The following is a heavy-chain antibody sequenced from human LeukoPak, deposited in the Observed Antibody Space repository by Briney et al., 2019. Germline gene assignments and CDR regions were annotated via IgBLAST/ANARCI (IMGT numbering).Heavy chain of an antibody. V-gene: IGHV3-74*01. J-gene: IGHJ4*02. CDR1: GFTFSDYW. CDR3: ASRNWDRGEFDY. D-gene: IGHD7-27*01. CDR2: ISSDGSRV. Sequence: GGSLRLSCAASGFTFSDYWMHWVRQAPGKGLVWVSRISSDGSRVTYADSVKGRFTISRDNAKNTLYLQMNSLRAEDTAVYYCASRNWDRGEFDYWGQGTLVTVSS.